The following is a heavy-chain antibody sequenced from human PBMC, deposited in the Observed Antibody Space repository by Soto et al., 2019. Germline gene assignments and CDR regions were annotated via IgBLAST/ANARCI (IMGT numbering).Heavy chain of an antibody. CDR1: GGSISSYY. V-gene: IGHV4-59*01. D-gene: IGHD4-17*01. J-gene: IGHJ6*03. Sequence: SETLSLTCTVSGGSISSYYWSWIRQPPGKGLEWIGYTYYSGSTNYNPSLKSRVTISVDTSKNQFSLKLSSVTAADTAVYYCARDNDYGDYYYYMDVWGKGTTVTVSS. CDR3: ARDNDYGDYYYYMDV. CDR2: TYYSGST.